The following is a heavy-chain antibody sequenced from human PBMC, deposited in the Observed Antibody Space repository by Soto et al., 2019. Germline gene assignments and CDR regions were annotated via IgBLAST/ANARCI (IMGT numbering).Heavy chain of an antibody. CDR3: ASLPTVSSSAF. CDR2: MHSSGST. Sequence: ETLSLTCTVSVGSISSYYWSWIRQPAGKGLEWIGRMHSSGSTNYNPSLKSRVTMSVDTSKNQFSLKMSSVTAADTAVYYCASLPTVSSSAFWGQGILVTVYS. CDR1: VGSISSYY. V-gene: IGHV4-4*07. D-gene: IGHD4-4*01. J-gene: IGHJ4*02.